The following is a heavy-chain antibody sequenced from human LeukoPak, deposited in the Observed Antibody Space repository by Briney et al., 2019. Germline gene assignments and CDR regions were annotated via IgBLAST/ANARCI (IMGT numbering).Heavy chain of an antibody. CDR2: IRYDGSNK. D-gene: IGHD2-2*01. Sequence: GGSLRLSCGASGFTFSSYGMHWVRQAPGKGLEWVAFIRYDGSNKYYADSAKGRFTISRDNSKNTLYLQMNSLRAEDTAVYYCAKMSPYQLLSDYWGQGTLVTVSS. V-gene: IGHV3-30*02. CDR3: AKMSPYQLLSDY. CDR1: GFTFSSYG. J-gene: IGHJ4*02.